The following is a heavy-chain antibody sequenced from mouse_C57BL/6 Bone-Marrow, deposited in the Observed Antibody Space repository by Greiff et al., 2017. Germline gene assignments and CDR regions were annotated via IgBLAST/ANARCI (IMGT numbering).Heavy chain of an antibody. Sequence: QVQLQQSGAELVRPGTSVKMSCQASGYTFTNYWIGWAKPRPGHGLEWIGDIYPGGGYTNYNEKFNGKATLTADKSSSTAYMQFSSLTSEDSAIYYCAREGYYYGSDYAMDYWGQGTSVTVSS. D-gene: IGHD1-1*01. CDR1: GYTFTNYW. CDR3: AREGYYYGSDYAMDY. V-gene: IGHV1-63*01. J-gene: IGHJ4*01. CDR2: IYPGGGYT.